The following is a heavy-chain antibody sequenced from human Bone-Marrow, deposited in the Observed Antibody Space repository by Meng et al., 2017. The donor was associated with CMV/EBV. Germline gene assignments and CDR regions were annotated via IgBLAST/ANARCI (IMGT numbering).Heavy chain of an antibody. D-gene: IGHD5-12*01. V-gene: IGHV4-34*01. J-gene: IGHJ4*02. CDR2: INHSGST. Sequence: SETLSLTCAVYGGSFSGYYWSWIRQPPGKGLEWIGEINHSGSTNYNPSLKSRVTISVDTSKNQFSLKLSSVTAADTAVYYCARDESKWLRSLGYWGQGTLVTFSS. CDR3: ARDESKWLRSLGY. CDR1: GGSFSGYY.